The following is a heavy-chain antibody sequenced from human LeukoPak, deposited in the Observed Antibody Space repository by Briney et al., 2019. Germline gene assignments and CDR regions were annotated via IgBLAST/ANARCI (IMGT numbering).Heavy chain of an antibody. CDR1: GFTFSTYW. D-gene: IGHD6-13*01. V-gene: IGHV3-9*01. CDR3: AKDYGYSSSWYDY. J-gene: IGHJ4*02. CDR2: ISWNSASV. Sequence: GGSLRLSCEASGFTFSTYWMSWVRQAPGKGLEWVSTISWNSASVGYVDSVKGRFTISRDNAKKTLYLQMNSLRPEDTALYYCAKDYGYSSSWYDYWGQGTLVTVSS.